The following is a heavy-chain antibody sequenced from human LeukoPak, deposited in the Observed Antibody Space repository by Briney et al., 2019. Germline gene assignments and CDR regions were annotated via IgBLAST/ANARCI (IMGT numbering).Heavy chain of an antibody. D-gene: IGHD1-14*01. J-gene: IGHJ4*02. CDR2: IKQDGSEK. CDR1: GFIFSSYW. V-gene: IGHV3-7*01. Sequence: AGGSLRLSCAASGFIFSSYWMSWVRQAPGKGLEWVANIKQDGSEKYYVDSVKGRFTISRDNAKNSLYLQMNSLRAEDTAVYYCAREYKGDWGQGTLVTVSS. CDR3: AREYKGD.